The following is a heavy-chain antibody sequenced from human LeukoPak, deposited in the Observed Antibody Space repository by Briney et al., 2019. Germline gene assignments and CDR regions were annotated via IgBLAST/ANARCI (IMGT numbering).Heavy chain of an antibody. J-gene: IGHJ4*02. CDR3: AREEGAAGDY. D-gene: IGHD6-13*01. Sequence: GGSLRLSCAASGFTFSSYSMSWVRQAPGKGLEWVANIKQDGSEKYYVDSVKGRFTISRDNAKNSLYLQMNSLRAEDTAVYYCAREEGAAGDYWGQGTLVTVSS. CDR1: GFTFSSYS. V-gene: IGHV3-7*01. CDR2: IKQDGSEK.